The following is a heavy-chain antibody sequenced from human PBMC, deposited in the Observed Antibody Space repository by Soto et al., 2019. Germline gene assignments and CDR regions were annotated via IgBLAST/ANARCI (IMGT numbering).Heavy chain of an antibody. CDR3: ARGSWGSSTSRPGYYYYYYMDV. J-gene: IGHJ6*03. CDR1: GGSFSGYY. V-gene: IGHV4-34*01. Sequence: SETLSLTCAVYGGSFSGYYWSWIRQPPGKGLEWIGEINHSGSTNYNPSLKSRVTISVDTSKNQFSLKLSSVTAADTAVYYCARGSWGSSTSRPGYYYYYYMDVWGKGTTVTVSS. D-gene: IGHD2-2*01. CDR2: INHSGST.